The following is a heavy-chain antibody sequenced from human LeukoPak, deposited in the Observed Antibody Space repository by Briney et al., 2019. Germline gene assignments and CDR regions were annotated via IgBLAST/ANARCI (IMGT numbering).Heavy chain of an antibody. CDR1: GGTFSSYA. D-gene: IGHD2-2*01. CDR3: ARGPIVVVPAAVPYYYYYGMDV. CDR2: INPNSGGT. V-gene: IGHV1-2*04. Sequence: ASVKVSCKASGGTFSSYAISWVRQAPGQGLEWMGWINPNSGGTNYAQKFQGWVTMTRDTSISTAYMELSRLRSDDTAVYYCARGPIVVVPAAVPYYYYYGMDVWGQGTTVTVSS. J-gene: IGHJ6*02.